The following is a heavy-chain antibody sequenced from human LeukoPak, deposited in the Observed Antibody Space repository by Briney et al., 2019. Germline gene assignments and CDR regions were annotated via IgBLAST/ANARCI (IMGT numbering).Heavy chain of an antibody. CDR1: GFTFSSYW. J-gene: IGHJ4*02. CDR2: ILTDGSIT. Sequence: GGSLRLSCAASGFTFSSYWMHWVRQAPGKGLVWVSRILTDGSITTYADSVKGRFTVSRDNAKNSLYLQMNSLRAEDTAVYYCASLALAVAGPNFDSWGQGTLVTVSS. CDR3: ASLALAVAGPNFDS. D-gene: IGHD6-19*01. V-gene: IGHV3-74*01.